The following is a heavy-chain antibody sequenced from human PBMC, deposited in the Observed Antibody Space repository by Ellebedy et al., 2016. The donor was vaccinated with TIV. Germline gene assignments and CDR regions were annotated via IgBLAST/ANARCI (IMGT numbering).Heavy chain of an antibody. Sequence: MPSETLSLTCTVSGGSIRNYYWTWIRQPQGKGLEWIGHMYYSGSSNYNPSLRSRVTMSIATSKNQFSLKMSSMTAADTAVYYCAASESADSDYWGPGTLVTVSS. V-gene: IGHV4-59*01. CDR2: MYYSGSS. D-gene: IGHD2-2*01. CDR1: GGSIRNYY. J-gene: IGHJ4*02. CDR3: AASESADSDY.